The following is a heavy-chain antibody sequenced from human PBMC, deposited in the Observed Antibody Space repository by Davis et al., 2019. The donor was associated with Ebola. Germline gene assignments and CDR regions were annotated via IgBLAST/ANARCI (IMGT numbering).Heavy chain of an antibody. D-gene: IGHD6-25*01. CDR2: ISGSSITI. CDR1: GFTFSSYS. Sequence: PGGSLRLSCAASGFTFSSYSMTWVRQAPGKGLEWVSYISGSSITIDYSDSVKGRFTISRDNAGNSLFLQMNSLRDEDTAVYYCARGSSGLFNGHDYWGQGTLVTVSS. CDR3: ARGSSGLFNGHDY. V-gene: IGHV3-48*02. J-gene: IGHJ4*02.